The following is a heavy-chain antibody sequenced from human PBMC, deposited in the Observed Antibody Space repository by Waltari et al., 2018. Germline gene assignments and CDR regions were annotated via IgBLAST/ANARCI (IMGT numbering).Heavy chain of an antibody. Sequence: EVQLLESGGGLVQPGGSLRLSCAASGFTFASYTMNWVRQAPGKGREWVSFITGSGGSTYYADSVKGRFTISRDNSKNTRHLQMNSLRAEDTAVYYCAKDATWSQFHAYWGQGILVTVSS. CDR1: GFTFASYT. CDR2: ITGSGGST. V-gene: IGHV3-23*01. D-gene: IGHD1-1*01. J-gene: IGHJ4*02. CDR3: AKDATWSQFHAY.